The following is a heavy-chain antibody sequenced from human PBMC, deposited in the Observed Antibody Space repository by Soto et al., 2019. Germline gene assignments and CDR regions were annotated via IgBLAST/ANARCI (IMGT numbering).Heavy chain of an antibody. CDR1: GGSISSGGYY. Sequence: SETLSLTCTVSGGSISSGGYYWSWVRQHPGKGLEWIGYIYYSGSTYYNPSLKSRVTISVDTSKNQFSLKLSSVTAADTAVYYCARDYDILTGHHPSAFDIWGQGTMVTVSS. CDR2: IYYSGST. J-gene: IGHJ3*02. CDR3: ARDYDILTGHHPSAFDI. V-gene: IGHV4-31*03. D-gene: IGHD3-9*01.